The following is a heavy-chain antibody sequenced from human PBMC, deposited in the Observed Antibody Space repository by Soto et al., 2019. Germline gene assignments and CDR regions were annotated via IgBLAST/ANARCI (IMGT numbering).Heavy chain of an antibody. CDR1: GFSLSTSGVG. V-gene: IGHV2-5*02. Sequence: QITLKESGPTLVKPTQTVTLTCTFSGFSLSTSGVGVGWIRQPPGKALEWLAVIFWDDDKRYSPSLKSRLSITKGTSKNQVVLTMTNMDPVDAATYYCTHHGYYSYGMDVWGQGTTVTVSS. CDR2: IFWDDDK. J-gene: IGHJ6*02. CDR3: THHGYYSYGMDV.